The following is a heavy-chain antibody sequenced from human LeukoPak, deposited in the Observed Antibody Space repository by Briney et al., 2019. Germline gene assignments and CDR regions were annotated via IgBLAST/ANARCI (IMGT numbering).Heavy chain of an antibody. D-gene: IGHD6-13*01. CDR3: ARIKATYSSSWLNYYYYYMDV. CDR2: INHSGST. CDR1: GGSFSGYY. J-gene: IGHJ6*03. Sequence: SETLSLTCAVYGGSFSGYYWSWIRQPPGKGLEWIGEINHSGSTNYNPSLKSRVTISVDTSKNQFSLKLSSVTAADTAVYYCARIKATYSSSWLNYYYYYMDVWGKGTTVTISS. V-gene: IGHV4-34*01.